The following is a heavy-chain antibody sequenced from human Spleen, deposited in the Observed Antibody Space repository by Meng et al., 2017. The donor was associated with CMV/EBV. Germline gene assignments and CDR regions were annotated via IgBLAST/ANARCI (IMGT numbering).Heavy chain of an antibody. CDR1: FTSYY. J-gene: IGHJ4*02. CDR2: INPSGGGT. CDR3: ARVGALGFGSGWYGKELDC. D-gene: IGHD6-19*01. Sequence: FTSYYMHWVRQAPGQGPEWMGVINPSGGGTSYAQKFQGRVTMTRDTSTSTAYMELSSLRSEDTAVYYCARVGALGFGSGWYGKELDCWGQGTLVTVSS. V-gene: IGHV1-46*01.